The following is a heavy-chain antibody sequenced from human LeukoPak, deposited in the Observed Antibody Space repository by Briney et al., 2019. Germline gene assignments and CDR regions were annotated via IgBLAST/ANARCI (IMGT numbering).Heavy chain of an antibody. Sequence: GGSLRLSCAGSGFTFRSYAMSWVRQAPGKGLEWVSAISGSGGSTYYADSVKGRFTISRDNSKNTLYLQMNSLRAEDTAAYYCANVVRGVKGGFDPWGQGTLVTVSS. CDR2: ISGSGGST. V-gene: IGHV3-23*01. CDR1: GFTFRSYA. D-gene: IGHD3-10*01. J-gene: IGHJ5*02. CDR3: ANVVRGVKGGFDP.